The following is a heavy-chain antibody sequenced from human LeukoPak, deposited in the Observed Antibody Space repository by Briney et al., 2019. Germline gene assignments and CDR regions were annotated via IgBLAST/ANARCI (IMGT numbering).Heavy chain of an antibody. V-gene: IGHV4-34*01. CDR3: ARYYYYYMDV. CDR2: INHSGST. J-gene: IGHJ6*03. Sequence: SETLSLTCAVYGGSFSGYYWSWIRQPPGKGLEWIGEINHSGSTNYNPSLKSRVTISVDTSKNQFSLKLSSVTAADTAVYYCARYYYYYMDVWGKGTTVTVSS. CDR1: GGSFSGYY.